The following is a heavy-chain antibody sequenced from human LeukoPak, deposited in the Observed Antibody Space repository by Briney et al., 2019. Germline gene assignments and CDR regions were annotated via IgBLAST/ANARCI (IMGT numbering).Heavy chain of an antibody. V-gene: IGHV4-34*01. CDR3: ARYYYYYMDV. CDR2: INHSGST. J-gene: IGHJ6*03. Sequence: SETLSLTCAVYGGSFSGYYWSWIRQPPGKGLEWIGEINHSGSTNYNPSLKSRVTISVDTSKNQFSLKLSSVTAADTAVYYCARYYYYYMDVWGKGTTVTVSS. CDR1: GGSFSGYY.